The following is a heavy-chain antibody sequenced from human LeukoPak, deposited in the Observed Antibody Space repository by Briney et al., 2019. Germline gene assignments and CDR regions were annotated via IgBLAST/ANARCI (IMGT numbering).Heavy chain of an antibody. CDR3: AKVNARVRLGNLDY. D-gene: IGHD3-10*01. Sequence: PGGSLRLSCAASGFTFSSYAMSWVRQAPGKGLEWVSAISGSGGSTYYADSVKGRFTISRDNSKNTLYLQMNSLRAEDTAVYYCAKVNARVRLGNLDYWGQGTLVTVSS. V-gene: IGHV3-23*01. CDR2: ISGSGGST. CDR1: GFTFSSYA. J-gene: IGHJ4*02.